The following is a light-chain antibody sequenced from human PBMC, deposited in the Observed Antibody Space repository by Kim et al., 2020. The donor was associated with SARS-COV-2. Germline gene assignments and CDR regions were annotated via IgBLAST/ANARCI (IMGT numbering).Light chain of an antibody. J-gene: IGLJ1*01. Sequence: QRVTISCSRSSSNIGSNTVNWYQQLPGTATKLLIYGNNRRPSGVPDRFSGSKSGTSASLAISGLQSEDEADYCCAAWDDSLNGPVFGTGTKVTVL. CDR3: AAWDDSLNGPV. CDR1: SSNIGSNT. CDR2: GNN. V-gene: IGLV1-44*01.